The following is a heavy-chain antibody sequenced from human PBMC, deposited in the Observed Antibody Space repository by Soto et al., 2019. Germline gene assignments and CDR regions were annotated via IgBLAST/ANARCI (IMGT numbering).Heavy chain of an antibody. CDR1: GYTFTSHG. V-gene: IGHV1-69*13. CDR3: ALVVVPAAINYYYGMDV. J-gene: IGHJ6*02. Sequence: QVQLVQAGAEVKKPGASVKVSCMASGYTFTSHGIHWVRQAPGQGLEWMGWIIPIFGTANYAQKFQGRVTITADESTSTAYMELSSLRSEDTAVYYCALVVVPAAINYYYGMDVWGQGTTVTVSS. D-gene: IGHD2-2*02. CDR2: IIPIFGTA.